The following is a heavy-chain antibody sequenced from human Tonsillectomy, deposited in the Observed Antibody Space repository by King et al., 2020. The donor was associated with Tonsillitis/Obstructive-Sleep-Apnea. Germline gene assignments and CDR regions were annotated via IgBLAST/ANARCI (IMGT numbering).Heavy chain of an antibody. D-gene: IGHD3-3*01. CDR2: ISSSSSYI. J-gene: IGHJ6*03. CDR3: ARLYDFWSGYYPYYYYYYMDV. Sequence: VQLVESGGGLVKPGGSLRLSCAASGFTFSSYSMNWVRQAPGKGLEWVSSISSSSSYIYYADSVKGRFTTSRDNAKNSLYLQMNSLRAEDTAVYYCARLYDFWSGYYPYYYYYYMDVWGKGTTVTVSS. V-gene: IGHV3-21*01. CDR1: GFTFSSYS.